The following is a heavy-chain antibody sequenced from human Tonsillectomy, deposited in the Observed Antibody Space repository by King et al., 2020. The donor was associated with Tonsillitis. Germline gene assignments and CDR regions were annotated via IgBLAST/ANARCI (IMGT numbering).Heavy chain of an antibody. CDR1: GFTFSSYN. CDR3: ARVSASWYEGGFAS. CDR2: ISRDGNYI. J-gene: IGHJ4*02. Sequence: VQLVESGGGLVKPGGSLRLSCAGSGFTFSSYNMNWVRQAPGKGLEWVSSISRDGNYIYYPDSMKGRFTISRDNAKNSLYLQMNSLRADDTAVYYCARVSASWYEGGFASWGQGTLVTVSS. V-gene: IGHV3-21*01. D-gene: IGHD6-13*01.